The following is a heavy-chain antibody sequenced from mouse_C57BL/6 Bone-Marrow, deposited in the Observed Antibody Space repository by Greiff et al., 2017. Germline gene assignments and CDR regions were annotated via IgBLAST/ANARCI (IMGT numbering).Heavy chain of an antibody. CDR2: ISDGGSYT. D-gene: IGHD1-1*01. CDR3: ARDWYYYGGFAY. CDR1: GFTFSSYA. Sequence: EVHLVESGGGLVKPGGSLKLSCAASGFTFSSYAMSWVRQTPEKRLEWVATISDGGSYTYYPANVQGRFTISRDNAKNNLYLQMSHLKSEDTAMYYCARDWYYYGGFAYWGQGTLVTVSA. V-gene: IGHV5-4*01. J-gene: IGHJ3*01.